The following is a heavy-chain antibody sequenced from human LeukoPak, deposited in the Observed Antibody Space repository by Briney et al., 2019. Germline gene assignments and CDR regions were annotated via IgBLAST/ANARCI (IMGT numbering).Heavy chain of an antibody. CDR2: IYSGGST. CDR3: ARGGATIKDWFDP. CDR1: GFTVSSNY. J-gene: IGHJ5*02. D-gene: IGHD5-12*01. V-gene: IGHV3-53*05. Sequence: GGSLRLSCAASGFTVSSNYMSWVRQAPGKGLEWVSVIYSGGSTYYADSVKGRFTISRDDSKNTLYLQMNSLRAEDTAVYYCARGGATIKDWFDPWGQGTLVTVSS.